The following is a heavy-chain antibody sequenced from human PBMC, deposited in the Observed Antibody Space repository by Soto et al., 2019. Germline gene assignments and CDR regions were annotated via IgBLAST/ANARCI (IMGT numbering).Heavy chain of an antibody. D-gene: IGHD6-13*01. CDR1: GGSISSSNW. CDR3: ARGGSAAGTVLFLDY. CDR2: IYHSGST. Sequence: QVQLQESGPGLVKPSGTLSLTCAVSGGSISSSNWWSWVRQPPGQGLEWIGEIYHSGSTNYNPSLKSRVTTSVDKSKNQCTLKLSYVTAADTAVYYCARGGSAAGTVLFLDYWGQGTLVTDSS. J-gene: IGHJ4*02. V-gene: IGHV4-4*02.